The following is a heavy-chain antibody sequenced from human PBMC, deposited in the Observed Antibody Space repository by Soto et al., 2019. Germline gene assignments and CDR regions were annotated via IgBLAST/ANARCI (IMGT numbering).Heavy chain of an antibody. CDR3: AKDQQCLTKKYWCLDL. J-gene: IGHJ2*01. D-gene: IGHD6-19*01. V-gene: IGHV3-23*01. Sequence: LRLSCAASGFTFSSYAMSWVRQAPGKGLEWVSAISGSGGSTYYADSVKGRFTISRDNSKNTLYLQMNSLRAEDTAVYYCAKDQQCLTKKYWCLDLWGSGTLVTVP. CDR2: ISGSGGST. CDR1: GFTFSSYA.